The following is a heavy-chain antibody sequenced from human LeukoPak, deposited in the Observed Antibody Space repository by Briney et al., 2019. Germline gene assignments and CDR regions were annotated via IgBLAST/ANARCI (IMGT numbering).Heavy chain of an antibody. D-gene: IGHD3-3*01. CDR3: ARDLRYDFWSGADAFDI. J-gene: IGHJ3*02. CDR1: GFTFSSYG. CDR2: ISGSGGST. V-gene: IGHV3-23*01. Sequence: GGSLRLSCAASGFTFSSYGMSWVRQAPGKGLEWVSAISGSGGSTYYADSVKGRFTISRDNSKNTLYLQMNSLRAEDTAVYYCARDLRYDFWSGADAFDIWGQGTMVTVSS.